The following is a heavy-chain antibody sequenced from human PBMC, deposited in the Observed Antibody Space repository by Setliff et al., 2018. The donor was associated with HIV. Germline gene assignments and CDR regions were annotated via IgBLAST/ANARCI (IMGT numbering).Heavy chain of an antibody. V-gene: IGHV3-53*05. CDR2: IYRGGST. J-gene: IGHJ4*02. CDR1: GFTVSSNY. Sequence: GGSLRLSCAASGFTVSSNYMSWVRQAPGKGLEWVSVIYRGGSTYYADSVRGRFTLSRDNFRNTLYLQMNSLRPEDTAVYYCAREGHELRYFDWFRGPYYFDYWGQGTLVTVSS. CDR3: AREGHELRYFDWFRGPYYFDY. D-gene: IGHD3-9*01.